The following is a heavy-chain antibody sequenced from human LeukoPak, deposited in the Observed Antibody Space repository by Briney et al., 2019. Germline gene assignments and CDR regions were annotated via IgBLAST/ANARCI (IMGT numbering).Heavy chain of an antibody. CDR3: ARDRELRYFDWLPTPYYYYYGMDV. CDR1: GFTVSSNY. J-gene: IGHJ6*02. V-gene: IGHV3-66*02. Sequence: GGSLRLSCAASGFTVSSNYMSWVRQAPGKGLEWVSVISSGGSTYYADSVKGRFTISRDNSKNTLYLQMNSQRAEDTAVYYCARDRELRYFDWLPTPYYYYYGMDVWGQGTTVPVSS. CDR2: ISSGGST. D-gene: IGHD3-9*01.